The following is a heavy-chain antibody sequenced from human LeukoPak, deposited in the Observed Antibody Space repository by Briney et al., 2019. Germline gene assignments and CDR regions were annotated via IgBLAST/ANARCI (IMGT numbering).Heavy chain of an antibody. CDR1: GFTFINAW. V-gene: IGHV3-15*01. Sequence: GGSLRLSCAASGFTFINAWMAWVRQAPGKGMEWVGRIKAKAHGSTIEYAAAVKGRFTISRHDSNNTLYLQMNSLKTEDTAVYYCTTDGVGVEGATYDNWGQGTLVSVSS. CDR2: IKAKAHGSTI. D-gene: IGHD1-26*01. CDR3: TTDGVGVEGATYDN. J-gene: IGHJ4*02.